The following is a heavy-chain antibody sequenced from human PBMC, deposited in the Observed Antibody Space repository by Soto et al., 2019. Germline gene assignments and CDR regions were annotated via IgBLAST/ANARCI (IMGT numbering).Heavy chain of an antibody. CDR2: IDSGGSRT. Sequence: EVQLVESGGGLVQPGASLRLSCAASGFIFSNFLMHWVRQAPGEGLVWLARIDSGGSRTRYADSVKGRFTISRDNAKNTLYLQMNSLRAEDTAMYYCVRDVQFQSFDYWGQGTLVTVSS. CDR3: VRDVQFQSFDY. CDR1: GFIFSNFL. D-gene: IGHD4-4*01. J-gene: IGHJ4*02. V-gene: IGHV3-74*01.